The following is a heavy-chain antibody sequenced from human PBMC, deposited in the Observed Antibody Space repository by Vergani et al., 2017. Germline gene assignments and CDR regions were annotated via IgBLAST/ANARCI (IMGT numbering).Heavy chain of an antibody. J-gene: IGHJ4*02. CDR3: AHSGYYDFWSGYHYYFDY. Sequence: QITLKESGPTLVKPTQTLTLTCTFSGFSLSTSGVGVGWIRQPPGKALEWLALIYWNDDKRYSPSLKSRLTITKDTSKNQLVLTMTNMDPVDTATYYCAHSGYYDFWSGYHYYFDYWGQGTLVTVSS. CDR1: GFSLSTSGVG. V-gene: IGHV2-5*01. D-gene: IGHD3-3*01. CDR2: IYWNDDK.